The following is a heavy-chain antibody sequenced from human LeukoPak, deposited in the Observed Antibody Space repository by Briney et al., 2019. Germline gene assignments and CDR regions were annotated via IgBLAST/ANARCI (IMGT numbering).Heavy chain of an antibody. CDR1: GVSISDFH. CDR3: ARHVEHAAYFHH. CDR2: ITNSGDA. V-gene: IGHV4-59*08. Sequence: SETLSLTCTVAGVSISDFHWSWLRQSPEKGLEWIGWITNSGDANYNPSLESRLAMSAETTKRQLSLRVASVTDADTAVYYCARHVEHAAYFHHWGQGILVTVSS. J-gene: IGHJ4*02. D-gene: IGHD1/OR15-1a*01.